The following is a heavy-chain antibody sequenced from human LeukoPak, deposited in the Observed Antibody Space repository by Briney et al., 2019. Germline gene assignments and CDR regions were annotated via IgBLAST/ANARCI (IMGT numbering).Heavy chain of an antibody. CDR2: ISSSSYI. Sequence: GGSLRLSCAASGFTFSSYSMNGVRQAPGKGLGWVSSISSSSYIYYAHSVKGRFNISRDHAKNSLYLQMNSRRTEDTAAYYCARVGVVATISHWGQGTLVTVSS. CDR3: ARVGVVATISH. D-gene: IGHD5-24*01. J-gene: IGHJ4*02. CDR1: GFTFSSYS. V-gene: IGHV3-21*01.